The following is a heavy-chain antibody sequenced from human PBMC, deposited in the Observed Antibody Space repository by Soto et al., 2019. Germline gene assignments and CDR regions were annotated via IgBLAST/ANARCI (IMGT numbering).Heavy chain of an antibody. J-gene: IGHJ4*02. CDR2: INPNSGGT. CDR1: GYTFTGYY. Sequence: ASVKVSCKASGYTFTGYYMHWVRQAPGQGLEWMGWINPNSGGTNYAQKFQGGVTMTRDTSISTAYMELSRLRSDDTAVYYCARVLGLAARPEFGYWGQGTLVTVSS. V-gene: IGHV1-2*02. CDR3: ARVLGLAARPEFGY. D-gene: IGHD6-6*01.